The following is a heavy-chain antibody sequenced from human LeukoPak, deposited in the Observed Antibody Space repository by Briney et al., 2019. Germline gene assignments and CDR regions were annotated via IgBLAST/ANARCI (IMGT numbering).Heavy chain of an antibody. Sequence: SVKVSCKASGYTFTGYYMHWVRQAPGQGLEWMGWINPNSGGTNYAQKFQGRVTMTRDTSISTAYMELSRLRSDDTAVYYCARGLGYCSSTSCYSYWFDPWGQGTLVTVSS. CDR1: GYTFTGYY. D-gene: IGHD2-2*02. CDR2: INPNSGGT. V-gene: IGHV1-2*02. CDR3: ARGLGYCSSTSCYSYWFDP. J-gene: IGHJ5*02.